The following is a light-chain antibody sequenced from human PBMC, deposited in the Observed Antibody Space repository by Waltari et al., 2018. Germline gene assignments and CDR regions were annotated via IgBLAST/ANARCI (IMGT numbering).Light chain of an antibody. J-gene: IGKJ2*01. V-gene: IGKV3-20*01. CDR3: QQSGYT. CDR1: QSVSSSY. CDR2: GAS. Sequence: DIVLTQYPGTLSLSPGERATLSCRASQSVSSSYLAWYQQKPGQAPRLLIYGASSRATGIPDRFSGSGSGTDFTLTISRLEPEDFAVYYCQQSGYTFGQGTKLEIK.